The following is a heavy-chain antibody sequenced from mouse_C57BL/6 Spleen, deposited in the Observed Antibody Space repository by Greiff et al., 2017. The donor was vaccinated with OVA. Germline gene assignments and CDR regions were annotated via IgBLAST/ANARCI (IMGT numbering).Heavy chain of an antibody. CDR1: GYAFTNYL. D-gene: IGHD2-4*01. Sequence: VQLQQSGAELVRPGTSVKVSCKASGYAFTNYLIEWVKQRPGQGLEWIGVINPGSGGTNYNEKFKGKATLTADKSSSTAYMQLSSLTSEDSAVYFCARYYDYEGYAMDYWGQGTSVTVSS. CDR3: ARYYDYEGYAMDY. CDR2: INPGSGGT. V-gene: IGHV1-54*01. J-gene: IGHJ4*01.